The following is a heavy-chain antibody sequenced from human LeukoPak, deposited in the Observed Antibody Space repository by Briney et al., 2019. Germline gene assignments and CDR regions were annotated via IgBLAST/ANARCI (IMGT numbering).Heavy chain of an antibody. Sequence: GGSLRLSCAASGFTFSSYAMSWVRQAPGKGLEWVSAIRASGGSTFYADSVRGRFTISRDNSKNTLDLQMNNLRAEDTAVYYCASSSSGWYNFDYWGQGTLVTVSS. J-gene: IGHJ4*02. V-gene: IGHV3-23*01. D-gene: IGHD6-19*01. CDR1: GFTFSSYA. CDR2: IRASGGST. CDR3: ASSSSGWYNFDY.